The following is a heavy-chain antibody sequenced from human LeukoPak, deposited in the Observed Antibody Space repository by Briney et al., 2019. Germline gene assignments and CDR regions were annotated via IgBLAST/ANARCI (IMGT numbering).Heavy chain of an antibody. D-gene: IGHD3-10*01. Sequence: PGGSLRLSCTASGLTVSGNYMSWVRQVPGKGLEWVSDISSGGIATYYADSVKGRFTISRDNAKTSLLLQMHNLRAEDTAVYFCARVKNYYGSGYFDYWGQGTLVTVSS. CDR2: ISSGGIAT. J-gene: IGHJ4*02. CDR3: ARVKNYYGSGYFDY. CDR1: GLTVSGNY. V-gene: IGHV3-11*01.